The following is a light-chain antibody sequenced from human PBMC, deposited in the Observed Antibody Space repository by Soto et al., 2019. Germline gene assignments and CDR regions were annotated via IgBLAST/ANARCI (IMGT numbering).Light chain of an antibody. CDR1: QTPRRF. CDR3: QQPPYT. CDR2: ATS. J-gene: IGKJ3*01. Sequence: EIQMTESASSLLASVGARVTTTGRASQTPRRFLNWYQQKPGKAPKILIYATSTLQSGVPSRFSGRDSGADFTLTINNQQPEDFATYYCQQPPYTFGPGTKVDIK. V-gene: IGKV1-39*01.